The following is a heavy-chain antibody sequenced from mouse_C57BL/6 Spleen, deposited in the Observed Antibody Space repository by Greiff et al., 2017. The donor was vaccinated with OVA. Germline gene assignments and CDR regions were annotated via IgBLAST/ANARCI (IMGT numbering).Heavy chain of an antibody. CDR1: GYSITSGYY. CDR3: ARDPVGYFDV. J-gene: IGHJ1*03. Sequence: LLESGPGLVKPSQSLSLTCSVTGYSITSGYYWNWIRQFPGNKLEWMGYISYDGSNNYNPSLKNRISITRDTSKNQFFLKLNSVTTEDTATYYCARDPVGYFDVWGTGTTVTVSS. V-gene: IGHV3-6*01. CDR2: ISYDGSN.